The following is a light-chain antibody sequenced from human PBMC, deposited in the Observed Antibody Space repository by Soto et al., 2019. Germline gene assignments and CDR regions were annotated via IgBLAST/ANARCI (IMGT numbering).Light chain of an antibody. CDR3: QQLNSYPIT. CDR2: AAS. J-gene: IGKJ5*01. Sequence: NKLTQSPSSLSASVGDRVTITYRASQGISSYLAWYQQKPGKAPKLLIYAASTLQSGVPSRFSGSGSGTDFTLTISSLQPVDFATYYCQQLNSYPITFGPGTQLEIK. V-gene: IGKV1-9*01. CDR1: QGISSY.